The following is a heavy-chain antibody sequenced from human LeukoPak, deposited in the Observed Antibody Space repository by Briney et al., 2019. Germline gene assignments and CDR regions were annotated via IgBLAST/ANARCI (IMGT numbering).Heavy chain of an antibody. Sequence: GASVKVSCKASGYSFTNYYMHWVRQAPGQGLEWMGIIRFSGGSTSYAQKFQGRVTMTRDTSTSTVYMELSSLRSEDTGVYYCASAPSDSSGYRRYNWFDPWGQGTLVTVSS. CDR1: GYSFTNYY. D-gene: IGHD3-22*01. CDR3: ASAPSDSSGYRRYNWFDP. J-gene: IGHJ5*02. V-gene: IGHV1-46*01. CDR2: IRFSGGST.